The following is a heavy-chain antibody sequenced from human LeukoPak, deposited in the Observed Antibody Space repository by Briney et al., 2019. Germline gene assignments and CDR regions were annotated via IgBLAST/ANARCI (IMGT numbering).Heavy chain of an antibody. CDR3: AGGYSGYDPSYYYGMDV. J-gene: IGHJ6*02. CDR2: ISYDGSNK. CDR1: GFIFSNDA. D-gene: IGHD5-12*01. V-gene: IGHV3-30*19. Sequence: GGSLRLSCAASGFIFSNDAMHWVRQAPGKGLEWVAVISYDGSNKYYADSVKGRFTISRDNSKNTLSLQMNSLRAEDTAVYYCAGGYSGYDPSYYYGMDVWGQGTTVTVSS.